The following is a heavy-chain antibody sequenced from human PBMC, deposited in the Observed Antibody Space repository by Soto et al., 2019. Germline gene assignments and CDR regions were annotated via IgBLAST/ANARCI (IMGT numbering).Heavy chain of an antibody. Sequence: PSETLSLTCTVSGGSISSSSYYWGWIRQPPGKGLEWIGNIYYSGSTNYNPSLKSRVTISVDTSKNEFSLKLSSVTAADTAVYYCSRVWGGAFDIWGQGTIVTVSS. V-gene: IGHV4-39*07. CDR1: GGSISSSSYY. CDR3: SRVWGGAFDI. D-gene: IGHD3-10*01. J-gene: IGHJ3*02. CDR2: IYYSGST.